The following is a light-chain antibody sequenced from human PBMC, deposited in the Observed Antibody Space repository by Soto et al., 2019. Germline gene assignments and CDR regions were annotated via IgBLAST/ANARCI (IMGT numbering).Light chain of an antibody. CDR2: KAS. CDR1: QTIYNW. J-gene: IGKJ2*01. V-gene: IGKV1-5*03. CDR3: QHYNHYPYT. Sequence: DIQMTQSPSTLSASVGDRVTISCRASQTIYNWLAGYQQRPGKAPNLLIYKASILESGVSSRFSGSGSGTEFTLTINSLQPDDFATYYCQHYNHYPYTFGQGTKLQIK.